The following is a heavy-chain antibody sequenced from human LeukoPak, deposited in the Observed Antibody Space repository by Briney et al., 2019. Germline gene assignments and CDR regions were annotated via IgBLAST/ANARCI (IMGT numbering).Heavy chain of an antibody. D-gene: IGHD2-2*01. J-gene: IGHJ6*02. CDR3: ASSMTYNYYYYGMDV. CDR1: GFTVSSNY. Sequence: GGSLRLSCAASGFTVSSNYMSWVRQAPGKGLEWVSVIYSGGSTYYADSVKGRFTISRDNSKNTLYLQMNSLRAEDTAVYYCASSMTYNYYYYGMDVWGQGTTVTVSS. V-gene: IGHV3-53*01. CDR2: IYSGGST.